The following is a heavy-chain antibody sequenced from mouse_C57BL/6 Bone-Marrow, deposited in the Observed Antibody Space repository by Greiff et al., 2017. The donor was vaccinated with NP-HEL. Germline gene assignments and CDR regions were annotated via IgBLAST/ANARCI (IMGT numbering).Heavy chain of an antibody. CDR1: GFNIKDDY. J-gene: IGHJ3*01. Sequence: VQLQQSGAELVRPGASVKLSCTASGFNIKDDYMHWVKQRPEQGLEWIGWIDPENGDTEYASKFQGKATITADTSSNTAYLQLSSLTSEDTAVYYCTIYYYGSRGAYWGQGTQVTVSA. D-gene: IGHD1-1*01. CDR3: TIYYYGSRGAY. CDR2: IDPENGDT. V-gene: IGHV14-4*01.